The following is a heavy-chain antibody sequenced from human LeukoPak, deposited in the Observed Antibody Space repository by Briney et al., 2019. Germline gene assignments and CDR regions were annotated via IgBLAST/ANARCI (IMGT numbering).Heavy chain of an antibody. Sequence: GESLRLSCAASGVTVSTSYMIWVRQAPGKGLEWVSVIYGEGNTYYADSVKGQFTISGDDSKNTLSLQMTSLRAADTAIYYCARDSTTWSRAGYWGQGTLVTVSS. V-gene: IGHV3-53*01. CDR1: GVTVSTSY. CDR2: IYGEGNT. CDR3: ARDSTTWSRAGY. D-gene: IGHD6-13*01. J-gene: IGHJ4*02.